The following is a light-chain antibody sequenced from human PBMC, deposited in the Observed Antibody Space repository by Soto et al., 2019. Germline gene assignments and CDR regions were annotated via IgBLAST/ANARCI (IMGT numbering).Light chain of an antibody. J-gene: IGLJ1*01. CDR1: SSNIGNNY. V-gene: IGLV1-51*01. CDR3: GTWDSSLSVLYV. CDR2: DNN. Sequence: QSVLTQPPPVSAAPGQKVTISCSGSSSNIGNNYVSWYQQLPGAAPKLLIYDNNKRPSGIPDRFSGSKSGTSATLGITGLQTGDEADYYCGTWDSSLSVLYVFGTGTKVTVL.